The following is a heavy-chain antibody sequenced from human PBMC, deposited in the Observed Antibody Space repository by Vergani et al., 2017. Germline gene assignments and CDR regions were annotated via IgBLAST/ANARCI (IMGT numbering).Heavy chain of an antibody. J-gene: IGHJ4*02. V-gene: IGHV3-23*01. CDR2: ISGSGGST. CDR1: GFTFSSYA. Sequence: EVQLLESGGGLVQPGGSLRLSCAASGFTFSSYAMSWVRQAPGKGLEWVSAISGSGGSTYYADSVKGRFTISRDNSKNTLYLQMNSLRAEDTAVYYCAKDHPPYYEFWSGHLHAFDYWGQGTLVTVSS. D-gene: IGHD3-3*01. CDR3: AKDHPPYYEFWSGHLHAFDY.